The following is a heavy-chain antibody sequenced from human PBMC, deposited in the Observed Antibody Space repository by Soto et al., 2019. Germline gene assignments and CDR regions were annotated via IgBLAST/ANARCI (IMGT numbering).Heavy chain of an antibody. CDR2: MNPNSGNT. CDR1: GYTFTSYD. Sequence: ASVKVSCKASGYTFTSYDINWVRQATGQGLEWMGWMNPNSGNTGYAQKFQGRVTMTRNTSISTAYMELSSLRTEDTAGDYCARGHQTIFGTFDIWGQGTMGTVSS. CDR3: ARGHQTIFGTFDI. D-gene: IGHD3-3*01. J-gene: IGHJ3*02. V-gene: IGHV1-8*01.